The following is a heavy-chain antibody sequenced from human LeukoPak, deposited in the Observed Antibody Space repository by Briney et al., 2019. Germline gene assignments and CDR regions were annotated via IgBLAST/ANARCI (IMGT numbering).Heavy chain of an antibody. V-gene: IGHV1-18*04. D-gene: IGHD6-19*01. J-gene: IGHJ4*02. CDR1: GYTFTSYG. Sequence: ASVKVSCKASGYTFTSYGISWVRQAPGQGLEWMGWMSACNGHTNYAQKLQGRVTMTTDTSTSTAYMELRSLRSDDTAVYYCARALTVYSSGWYGADKYYFDYWGQGTLVTVSS. CDR3: ARALTVYSSGWYGADKYYFDY. CDR2: MSACNGHT.